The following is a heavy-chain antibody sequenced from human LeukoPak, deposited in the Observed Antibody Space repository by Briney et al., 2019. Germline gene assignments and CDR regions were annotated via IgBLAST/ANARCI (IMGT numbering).Heavy chain of an antibody. CDR1: GGSISSYY. D-gene: IGHD5-24*01. CDR3: ARGLLDGYTHPAAFDI. Sequence: SETLSLTCTVSGGSISSYYWSWIRQPPGKGLEWIRYIYYSGSTNYNPSLKSRVTISVDTSKNQFSLKLSSVTAADTAVYYCARGLLDGYTHPAAFDIWGQGTMVTVSS. V-gene: IGHV4-59*01. CDR2: IYYSGST. J-gene: IGHJ3*02.